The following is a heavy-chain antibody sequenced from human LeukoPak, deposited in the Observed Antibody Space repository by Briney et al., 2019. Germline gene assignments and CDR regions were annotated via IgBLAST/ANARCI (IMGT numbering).Heavy chain of an antibody. CDR2: ISADNGNT. Sequence: ASVKVSCKASGYTFTSYGISWVRQAPGQGLEWMGWISADNGNTNYAQKLQGRVTMTTDTSTSTAYMELRGLRSVDTAVYYCARAPGDYNDRGGYYGYDYWGQGTLVTVSS. CDR3: ARAPGDYNDRGGYYGYDY. J-gene: IGHJ4*02. CDR1: GYTFTSYG. D-gene: IGHD3-22*01. V-gene: IGHV1-18*01.